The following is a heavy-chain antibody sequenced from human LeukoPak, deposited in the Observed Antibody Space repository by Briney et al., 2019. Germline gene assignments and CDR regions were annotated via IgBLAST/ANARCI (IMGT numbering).Heavy chain of an antibody. V-gene: IGHV1-46*01. Sequence: ASVKVSCEASGYTFTSYYMHWVRQAPGQGLEWMGIIDPSGGSTSYAQKFQGRVTMTRDTSTSTVYMELSSLRSEDTAVYYCARVRGYYDSSGYAYFDYWGQGTLVTVSS. J-gene: IGHJ4*02. D-gene: IGHD3-22*01. CDR1: GYTFTSYY. CDR3: ARVRGYYDSSGYAYFDY. CDR2: IDPSGGST.